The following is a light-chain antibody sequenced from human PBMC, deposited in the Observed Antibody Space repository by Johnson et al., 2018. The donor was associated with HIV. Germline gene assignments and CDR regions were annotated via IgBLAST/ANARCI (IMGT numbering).Light chain of an antibody. CDR1: SSNIGNNY. V-gene: IGLV1-51*01. Sequence: QSVLTQPPSVSAAPGQKVTISCSGSSSNIGNNYVSWYQQLPGTAPKLLIYDNNTRPSGIPARFSGSKSGTSATLGITGLQTGDEADYYCGTWDSSLSAYVFGTGTKVTVL. CDR3: GTWDSSLSAYV. CDR2: DNN. J-gene: IGLJ1*01.